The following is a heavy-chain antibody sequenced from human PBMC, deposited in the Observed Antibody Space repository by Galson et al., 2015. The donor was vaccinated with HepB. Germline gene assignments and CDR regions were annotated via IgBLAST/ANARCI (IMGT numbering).Heavy chain of an antibody. D-gene: IGHD6-19*01. J-gene: IGHJ4*02. CDR3: TREGGGAVADY. V-gene: IGHV3-48*04. Sequence: SLRLSCAASGFIFSTYSMNWVRQAPGKGLECISYISSSSTTIYYADSVKGRFTISRDNAKNSLYLQMNSLRTEDTAIYYCTREGGGAVADYWGQGTLVTVSS. CDR1: GFIFSTYS. CDR2: ISSSSTTI.